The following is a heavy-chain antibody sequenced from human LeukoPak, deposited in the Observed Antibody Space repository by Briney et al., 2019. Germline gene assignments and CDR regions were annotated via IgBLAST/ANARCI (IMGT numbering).Heavy chain of an antibody. V-gene: IGHV3-33*01. CDR1: GFTFKNYG. CDR2: IWYDGSNK. J-gene: IGHJ3*01. CDR3: ARDRGWGTQEHTLDV. Sequence: PGGSLRLSCAASGFTFKNYGMHWVRQAPGKGLEWVAVIWYDGSNKIYADSVKGRFTVSRDNSKNTPYMQMNSLRAEDTAVYYCARDRGWGTQEHTLDVWGPGTMVTVS. D-gene: IGHD3-16*01.